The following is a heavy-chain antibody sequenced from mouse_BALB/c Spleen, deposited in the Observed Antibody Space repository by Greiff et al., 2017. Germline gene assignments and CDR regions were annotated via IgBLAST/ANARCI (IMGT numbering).Heavy chain of an antibody. J-gene: IGHJ3*01. CDR1: GFAFSRYW. Sequence: EVMLVESGGGLVQPGGSLKLSCAASGFAFSRYWMSWVRQAPGKGLEWIGEINPDSSTINYTPSLKDKFIISRDNAKNTLYLQMSKVRSEDTALYYCARLRLRRGERFAYWGQGTLVTVSA. D-gene: IGHD2-4*01. V-gene: IGHV4-1*02. CDR2: INPDSSTI. CDR3: ARLRLRRGERFAY.